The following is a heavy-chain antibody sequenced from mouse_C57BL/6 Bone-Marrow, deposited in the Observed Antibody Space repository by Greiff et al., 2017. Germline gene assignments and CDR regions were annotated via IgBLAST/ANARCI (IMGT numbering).Heavy chain of an antibody. CDR3: ARVTILYPFAY. CDR2: ISDGGSYT. D-gene: IGHD2-1*01. CDR1: GFTFSSYA. J-gene: IGHJ3*01. V-gene: IGHV5-4*03. Sequence: VKLVESGGGLVKPGGSLKLSCAASGFTFSSYAMSWVRQTPEKRLEWVATISDGGSYTYYPDNVKGRFTISRDNAKNNLYLQMSHLKSEDTAMYYCARVTILYPFAYWGQGTLVTVSA.